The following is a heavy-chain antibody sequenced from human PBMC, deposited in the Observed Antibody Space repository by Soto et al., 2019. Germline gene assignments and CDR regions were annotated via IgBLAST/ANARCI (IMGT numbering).Heavy chain of an antibody. D-gene: IGHD3-22*01. CDR1: GCTISSGDYY. V-gene: IGHV4-30-4*01. CDR3: ARVPCYYDSSGYPDY. Sequence: SETLSLTCTVSGCTISSGDYYWSWIRQPPGKGLEWIGYIYYSGSTYYNPCLKSRVTISVDTYKNQFFLKLSSVTAADTAVYYCARVPCYYDSSGYPDYWGQGTLVTVSS. CDR2: IYYSGST. J-gene: IGHJ4*02.